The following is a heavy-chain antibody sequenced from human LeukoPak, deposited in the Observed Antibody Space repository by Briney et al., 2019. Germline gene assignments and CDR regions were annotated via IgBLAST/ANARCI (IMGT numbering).Heavy chain of an antibody. CDR1: GYTFTSYY. V-gene: IGHV1-46*01. J-gene: IGHJ5*02. CDR2: INPSGGST. D-gene: IGHD2-2*01. Sequence: GASVKVSCKASGYTFTSYYMHWVRQAPGQGLEWMGIINPSGGSTSYAQKSQGRVTMTRDTSTSTVYMELSSLRSEDTAVYYCARGSVVPAAMPWFDPWGQGTLVTVSS. CDR3: ARGSVVPAAMPWFDP.